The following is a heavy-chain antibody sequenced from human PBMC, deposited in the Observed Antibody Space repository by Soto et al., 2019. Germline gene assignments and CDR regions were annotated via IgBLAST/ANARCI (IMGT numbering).Heavy chain of an antibody. CDR3: AKNSGWFNT. CDR2: IGGSGETT. V-gene: IGHV3-23*01. CDR1: GFPFSTTD. D-gene: IGHD3-10*01. Sequence: GSLRLSCAASGFPFSTTDMSWVRQAPGKGLEWVSTIGGSGETTYYADSVKGRFTISRDNYKNTLYLQMNSLRADDTALYYCAKNSGWFNTWGQGALVTVSS. J-gene: IGHJ5*02.